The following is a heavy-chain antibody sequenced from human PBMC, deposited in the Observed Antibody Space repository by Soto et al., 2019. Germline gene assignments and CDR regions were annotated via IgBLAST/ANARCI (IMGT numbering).Heavy chain of an antibody. Sequence: EVQLVESGGGFPKQGRTLSLSCTACGFTFGDYAMSWFRQAAGKGQEWVSLIRSHIYGGTTEYAASVKGRFTISSDDSKAIAYLQMNSMTTEDTGVYYSTIVSPACSGDSCYPPTCGQGTLVTVAS. CDR3: TIVSPACSGDSCYPPT. V-gene: IGHV3-49*05. CDR1: GFTFGDYA. J-gene: IGHJ5*02. CDR2: IRSHIYGGTT. D-gene: IGHD2-15*01.